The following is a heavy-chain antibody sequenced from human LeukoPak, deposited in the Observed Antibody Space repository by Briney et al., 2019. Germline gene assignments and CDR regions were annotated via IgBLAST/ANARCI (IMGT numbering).Heavy chain of an antibody. Sequence: GGSLRLSCAASGFTFSTYAMTWVRQPPGKGLEWVSAISGRGGSTYYADSVKGRFTISRDNSKNTLYLQMSSLRVEDTAVYYCVKDHDWGAFHIWGQGTMVTVSS. CDR1: GFTFSTYA. J-gene: IGHJ3*02. CDR3: VKDHDWGAFHI. V-gene: IGHV3-23*01. CDR2: ISGRGGST. D-gene: IGHD7-27*01.